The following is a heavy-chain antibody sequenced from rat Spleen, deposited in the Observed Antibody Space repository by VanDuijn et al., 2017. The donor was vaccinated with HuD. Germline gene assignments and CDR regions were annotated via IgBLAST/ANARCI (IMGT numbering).Heavy chain of an antibody. CDR1: GFTFSDYN. CDR2: ISYDGSST. D-gene: IGHD4-3*01. J-gene: IGHJ4*01. CDR3: ARHSSGYGLMDA. V-gene: IGHV5-7*01. Sequence: EVQLVESGGGLVQPGRSLKLSCAASGFTFSDYNMAWVRQAPKKGLEWVATISYDGSSTYYRDSVKGRFTISRDNAKSTLYLQMDSLRSEDTATYYGARHSSGYGLMDAWGQGASVTVSS.